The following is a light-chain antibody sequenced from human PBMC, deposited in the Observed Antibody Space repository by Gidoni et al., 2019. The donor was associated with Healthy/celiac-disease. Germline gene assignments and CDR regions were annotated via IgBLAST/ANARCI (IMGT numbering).Light chain of an antibody. V-gene: IGKV1-39*01. J-gene: IGKJ1*01. CDR2: AAS. CDR1: QSISSY. CDR3: QQSYSTPPWT. Sequence: IQITKSPSSLSASVGDRVTITCRASQSISSYLNWYQQKPGKAPKLLISAASSLQSGVPSRFSGSGSGTDFTLTISSLQPEDFATYYCQQSYSTPPWTFGQGTKVEIK.